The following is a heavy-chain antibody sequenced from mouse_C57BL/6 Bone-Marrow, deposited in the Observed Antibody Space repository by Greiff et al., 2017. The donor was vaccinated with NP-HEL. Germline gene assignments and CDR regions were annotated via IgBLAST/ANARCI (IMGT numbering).Heavy chain of an antibody. Sequence: VQLKESGAELVRPGASVKLSCTASGFNINDDYMHWVKQRPEQGLEWIGWIDPENGDTDYASKFQGKTTITADTSSNTAYLQLSGLPSEDPAVFYCTLIYDGKYVTFYNAMDCGGRGTSVTVSA. D-gene: IGHD2-1*01. J-gene: IGHJ4*01. CDR1: GFNINDDY. V-gene: IGHV14-4*01. CDR2: IDPENGDT. CDR3: TLIYDGKYVTFYNAMDC.